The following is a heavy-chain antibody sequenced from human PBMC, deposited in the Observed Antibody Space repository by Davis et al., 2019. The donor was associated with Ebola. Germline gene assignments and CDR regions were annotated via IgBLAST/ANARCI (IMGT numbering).Heavy chain of an antibody. CDR2: ISGSGGST. J-gene: IGHJ4*02. CDR1: GFTFSSYA. Sequence: GESLKISCAASGFTFSSYAMSWVRQAPGKGLEWVSAISGSGGSTYYADSVKGRFTISRDNSKNTLYLQMNSLRAEDTAVYYCAKDALRYFDWLLGFFDYWGQGTLVTGSS. CDR3: AKDALRYFDWLLGFFDY. D-gene: IGHD3-9*01. V-gene: IGHV3-23*01.